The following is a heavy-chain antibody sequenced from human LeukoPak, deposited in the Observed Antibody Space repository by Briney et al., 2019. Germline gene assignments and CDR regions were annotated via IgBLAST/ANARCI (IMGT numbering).Heavy chain of an antibody. D-gene: IGHD6-13*01. CDR2: IYTSGST. Sequence: PSETLSLTCTVSGGSISSYYWSWIRQPPGKGLEWIGYIYTSGSTNYNPSLKSRVTISVDTSKNQFSLKLSSVTAADTAVYYCARHAIAAAGISQFDPWGQGTLVTVSS. V-gene: IGHV4-4*09. CDR3: ARHAIAAAGISQFDP. J-gene: IGHJ5*02. CDR1: GGSISSYY.